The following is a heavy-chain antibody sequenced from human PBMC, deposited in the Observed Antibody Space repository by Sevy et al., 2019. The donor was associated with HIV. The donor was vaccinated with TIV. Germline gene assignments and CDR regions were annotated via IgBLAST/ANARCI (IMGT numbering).Heavy chain of an antibody. J-gene: IGHJ4*02. D-gene: IGHD6-13*01. CDR3: STHAGIAAAGRVFDY. CDR2: TRNKVDGYTT. CDR1: GFTFSDHY. Sequence: GGSLRLSCAASGFTFSDHYMEWVRQAPGKGLEWVGRTRNKVDGYTTEYAASVKGRFTISRDDSENSLYLQMNSLKTEDMAVYYCSTHAGIAAAGRVFDYWGQGALLTVSS. V-gene: IGHV3-72*01.